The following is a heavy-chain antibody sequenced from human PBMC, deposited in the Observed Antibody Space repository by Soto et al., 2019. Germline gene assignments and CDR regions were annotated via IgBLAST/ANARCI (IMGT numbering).Heavy chain of an antibody. J-gene: IGHJ5*02. CDR2: IRNRANSYST. V-gene: IGHV3-72*01. CDR1: GFIFSDRY. D-gene: IGHD3-10*01. CDR3: ATIHMVEKFEP. Sequence: GGSLRLSCAASGFIFSDRYMDWVRQTPGKGLEWLGRIRNRANSYSTEYAASVRGRFTISRDDSNNLLYLHMSSLKTEDTAVYCCATIHMVEKFEPRGQGILVTVSS.